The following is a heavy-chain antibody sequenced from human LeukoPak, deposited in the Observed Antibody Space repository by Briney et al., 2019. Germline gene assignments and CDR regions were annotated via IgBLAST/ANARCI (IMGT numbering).Heavy chain of an antibody. CDR2: LYTSGST. V-gene: IGHV4-4*07. Sequence: SETLSLTCTVSGGSITDYYWSWIRQPAGKGLEWIGRLYTSGSTKYNPSLKSRVTISLDTSKNQFSLKLSSVTAEDTAVYYCARDLGYWGQGTLVTVSS. CDR1: GGSITDYY. CDR3: ARDLGY. J-gene: IGHJ4*02.